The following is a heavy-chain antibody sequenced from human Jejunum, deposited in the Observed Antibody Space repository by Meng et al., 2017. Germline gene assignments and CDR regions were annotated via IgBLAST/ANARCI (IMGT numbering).Heavy chain of an antibody. J-gene: IGHJ5*02. CDR3: ARDPTSVVPVAIRNWFDP. Sequence: GPELVKPPVTLPYTCTVVGGTISSSSYYWGWIRQPPGKGLEWIGSIYYSGSTYYNPSLKSRVSISVDTSKNQFSLKLSSVTAADTALYYCARDPTSVVPVAIRNWFDPWGQGTLVTVSS. CDR1: GGTISSSSYY. CDR2: IYYSGST. D-gene: IGHD2-2*01. V-gene: IGHV4-39*07.